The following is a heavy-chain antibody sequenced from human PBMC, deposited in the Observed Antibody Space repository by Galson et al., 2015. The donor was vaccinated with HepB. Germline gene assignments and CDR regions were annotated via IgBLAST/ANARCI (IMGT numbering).Heavy chain of an antibody. V-gene: IGHV3-30*18. J-gene: IGHJ4*02. CDR2: ISYDGSNK. CDR3: AKEYCGGDCYSLFDY. CDR1: GFTFSSYG. D-gene: IGHD2-21*02. Sequence: SLRLSCAASGFTFSSYGMHWVRQAPGKGLEWVAVISYDGSNKYYADSVKGRFTISRDNSKNTLYLQMNNLRAEDTVVYYCAKEYCGGDCYSLFDYWGQGTLVTVSS.